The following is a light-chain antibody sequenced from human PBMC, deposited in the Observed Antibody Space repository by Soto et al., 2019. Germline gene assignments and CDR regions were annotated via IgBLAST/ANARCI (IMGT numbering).Light chain of an antibody. CDR2: VNSDGSH. CDR1: SGHSSYA. CDR3: QTWGNGIHGV. J-gene: IGLJ3*02. Sequence: QLVLTQSPSASASLGASVKLTCTLSSGHSSYAIAWHQQQPEKGPRYLMKVNSDGSHSKGDGIPDRFSGSSSGAERYLTISSLQSEDEADYYCQTWGNGIHGVFGGGTKLTVL. V-gene: IGLV4-69*01.